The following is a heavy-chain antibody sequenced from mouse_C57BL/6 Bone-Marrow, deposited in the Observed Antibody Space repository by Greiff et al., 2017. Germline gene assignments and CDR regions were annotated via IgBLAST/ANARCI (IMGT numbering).Heavy chain of an antibody. J-gene: IGHJ3*01. CDR1: GYTFTGYW. CDR2: ILPGSGST. V-gene: IGHV1-9*01. Sequence: VLLQQSGAELMKPGASVKLSCKATGYTFTGYWIEWVKQRPGHGLEWIGEILPGSGSTNYNEKFKGKSTFTADTPSNPAYMQLSSLTTEYSAIYYCANIYDYDWFAYWGQGTLVTVSA. CDR3: ANIYDYDWFAY. D-gene: IGHD2-4*01.